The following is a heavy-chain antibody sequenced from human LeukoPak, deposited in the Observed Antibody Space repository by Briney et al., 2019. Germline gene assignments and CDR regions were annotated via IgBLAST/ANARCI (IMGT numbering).Heavy chain of an antibody. V-gene: IGHV3-48*03. D-gene: IGHD5-18*01. Sequence: GGSLRLFCGVSGFSFSSYEMNWVRQAPGKGLEGVSYISRRGTTISYADSVEGRFKLSRDKGKNSLYLQMGSRRTEHTAVYYCARSLDTAMVLSPSYFDSWGQGTLVTVSS. J-gene: IGHJ4*02. CDR1: GFSFSSYE. CDR3: ARSLDTAMVLSPSYFDS. CDR2: ISRRGTTI.